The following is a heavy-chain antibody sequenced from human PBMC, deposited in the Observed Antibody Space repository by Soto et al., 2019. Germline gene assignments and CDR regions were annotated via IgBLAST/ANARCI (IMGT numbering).Heavy chain of an antibody. Sequence: PSQTLSLTCAVSGGSISSSNWWSWVRQPPGKGLEWIGEIYHSGSTNYNPSLKTRVTISVDKSKNQFSLKLNSVTAADTAVYYCARSALAGTRFDYWGQGTLVTVSS. V-gene: IGHV4-4*02. D-gene: IGHD6-19*01. CDR1: GGSISSSNW. J-gene: IGHJ4*02. CDR3: ARSALAGTRFDY. CDR2: IYHSGST.